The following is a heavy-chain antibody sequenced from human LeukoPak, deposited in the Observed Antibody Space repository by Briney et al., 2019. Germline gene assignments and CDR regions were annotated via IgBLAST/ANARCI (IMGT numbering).Heavy chain of an antibody. V-gene: IGHV4-59*04. CDR1: GGSISSYY. J-gene: IGHJ3*02. Sequence: PSETLSLTCTVSGGSISSYYWSWIRQPPGKVLEWIGSIYYNGDTYYNPSLKSRVTISFDTSESQVSLHLSSVTAADTAISRGPNTSGNYRAFDIWGQGTMVTVSS. CDR2: IYYNGDT. CDR3: PNTSGNYRAFDI. D-gene: IGHD4-23*01.